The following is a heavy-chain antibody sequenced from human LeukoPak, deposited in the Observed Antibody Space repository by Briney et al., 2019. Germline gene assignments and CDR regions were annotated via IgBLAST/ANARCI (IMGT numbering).Heavy chain of an antibody. D-gene: IGHD2-2*01. CDR1: GFTFDDYA. Sequence: GGSLRLSCAASGFTFDDYAIHWVRQAPGKGLEWVSGISWNSGSIGYADSVKGRFTISRDNAKNSLYLQMNSLRAEDTALYYCAKCRGNSTSYAFDIWGQGTMVTVSS. J-gene: IGHJ3*02. CDR3: AKCRGNSTSYAFDI. CDR2: ISWNSGSI. V-gene: IGHV3-9*01.